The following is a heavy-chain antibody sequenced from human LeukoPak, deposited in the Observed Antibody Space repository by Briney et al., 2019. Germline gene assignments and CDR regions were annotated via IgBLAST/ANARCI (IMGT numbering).Heavy chain of an antibody. CDR3: AKAVDTAMARAAFDI. V-gene: IGHV3-9*03. D-gene: IGHD5-18*01. Sequence: GRPLRLSCAASGFTFDDYAMHWVRQAPGKGLEWVSGISWNSGSIGYADSVKGRFTISRDNAKNSLYLQMNSLRAEDMALYYCAKAVDTAMARAAFDIWGQGTMVTVSS. CDR2: ISWNSGSI. CDR1: GFTFDDYA. J-gene: IGHJ3*02.